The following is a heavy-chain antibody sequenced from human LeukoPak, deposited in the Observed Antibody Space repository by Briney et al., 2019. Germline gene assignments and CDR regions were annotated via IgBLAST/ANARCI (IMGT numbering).Heavy chain of an antibody. J-gene: IGHJ3*02. CDR1: GYTFTSYA. D-gene: IGHD3-10*01. CDR2: INAGNGNT. CDR3: ARDRIMVDDAFDI. Sequence: ASVKVSCKASGYTFTSYAMHWVRQAPGQRLEWMGWINAGNGNTKYSQKFQGRVTITRDTSASTAYMELSSLRSEDTAVYYCARDRIMVDDAFDIRGQGTMVTVSS. V-gene: IGHV1-3*01.